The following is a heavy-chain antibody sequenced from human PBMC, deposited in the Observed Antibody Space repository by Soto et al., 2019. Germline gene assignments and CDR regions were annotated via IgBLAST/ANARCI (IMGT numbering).Heavy chain of an antibody. D-gene: IGHD3-10*01. V-gene: IGHV6-1*01. CDR3: VRDRYSSSGWFDP. Sequence: SQTLSLTCAISGDSVSSYSAAWNWIRQSPSGGLEWLGRTYYRSRFFSDYAESVKSRIIISPDTSKNQFPLQLKSVTPEDTAVYYCVRDRYSSSGWFDPWGQGTPVTVSS. CDR2: TYYRSRFFS. J-gene: IGHJ5*02. CDR1: GDSVSSYSAA.